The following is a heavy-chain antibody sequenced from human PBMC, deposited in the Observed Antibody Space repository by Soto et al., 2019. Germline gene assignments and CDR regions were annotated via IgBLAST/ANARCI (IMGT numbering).Heavy chain of an antibody. D-gene: IGHD6-13*01. CDR1: GFTFDDYA. J-gene: IGHJ3*02. V-gene: IGHV3-9*01. Sequence: VQLVESGGGLVQPGRSLRLSCAASGFTFDDYAMHWVRQAPGKGLEWVSGISWNSGSIGYADSVKGRFTISRDNAKNSLYLQMNSLRAEDTALYYCAKGRAAAGKDAFDIWGQGTMVTVSS. CDR3: AKGRAAAGKDAFDI. CDR2: ISWNSGSI.